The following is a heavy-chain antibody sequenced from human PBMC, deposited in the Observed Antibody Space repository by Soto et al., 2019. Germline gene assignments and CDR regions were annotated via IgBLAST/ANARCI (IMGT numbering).Heavy chain of an antibody. CDR3: ARDSFTVLD. Sequence: EVQLVESGGGLVQPGGSLRLSCADSGFTFSSYWMHWVRQVPGKGLVWVLRVNSDGSSTTYADSVRGRFTISRDNAKNTLYLEMNSLRAEDTAVYYCARDSFTVLDWGQGTLVTVSS. V-gene: IGHV3-74*01. CDR2: VNSDGSST. J-gene: IGHJ4*02. D-gene: IGHD4-17*01. CDR1: GFTFSSYW.